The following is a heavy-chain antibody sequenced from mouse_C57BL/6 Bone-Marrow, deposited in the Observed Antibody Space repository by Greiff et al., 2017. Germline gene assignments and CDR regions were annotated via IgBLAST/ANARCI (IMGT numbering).Heavy chain of an antibody. CDR3: ARDRAAQSRRYYAMDY. D-gene: IGHD3-3*01. CDR1: GFTFSSYA. J-gene: IGHJ4*01. Sequence: EVHLVESGGGLVKPGGSLKLSCAASGFTFSSYAMSWVRQTPEKRLEWVATISDGGSYTYYPDNVKGRFTISRDNAKNNLYLQMSHLKSEDTAMYYCARDRAAQSRRYYAMDYWGQGTSVTVSS. V-gene: IGHV5-4*01. CDR2: ISDGGSYT.